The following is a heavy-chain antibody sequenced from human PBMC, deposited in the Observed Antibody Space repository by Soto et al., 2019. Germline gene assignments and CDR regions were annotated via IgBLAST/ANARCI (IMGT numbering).Heavy chain of an antibody. V-gene: IGHV3-30*04. CDR1: GFTFSTFA. J-gene: IGHJ4*02. Sequence: GGSLRLSCAPSGFTFSTFAMHWVRQGPDKGLEWVAVVSCDGKVTYYADSVKGRFTVSRDNSKNTIYLQANSLRAEDTAGYYCAREPYGDSKYFDYWGQATPVTVSS. D-gene: IGHD2-21*02. CDR3: AREPYGDSKYFDY. CDR2: VSCDGKVT.